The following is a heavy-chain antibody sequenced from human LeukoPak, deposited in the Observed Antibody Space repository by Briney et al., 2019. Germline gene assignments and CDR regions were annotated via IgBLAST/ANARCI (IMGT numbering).Heavy chain of an antibody. CDR2: ISSSGGIT. V-gene: IGHV3-23*01. J-gene: IGHJ4*02. CDR3: AKDVYYDSSGYYPFDY. CDR1: GFTFSSHG. D-gene: IGHD3-22*01. Sequence: GGSLRLSCAASGFTFSSHGMNWVRQAPGKGLEWVSGISSSGGITYYTDSVKGRFTISRDNSKNTQSLQMNSLRAEDTAVYYCAKDVYYDSSGYYPFDYWGQGTLVTVSS.